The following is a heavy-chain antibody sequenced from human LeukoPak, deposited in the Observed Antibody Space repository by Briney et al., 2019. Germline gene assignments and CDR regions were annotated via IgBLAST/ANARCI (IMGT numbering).Heavy chain of an antibody. Sequence: QPGGSLRLSCAASGFTFSDHYMDWVRQAPGKGLEWVGRTRNKANSYTTEYAASVKGRFTISRDDSKSSLYLQMNSLKTEDTAVYYCARGRPLGYCSGGSCYGNSDYYYYYYMDVWGKGTTVTVSS. CDR2: TRNKANSYTT. V-gene: IGHV3-72*01. CDR3: ARGRPLGYCSGGSCYGNSDYYYYYYMDV. CDR1: GFTFSDHY. D-gene: IGHD2-15*01. J-gene: IGHJ6*03.